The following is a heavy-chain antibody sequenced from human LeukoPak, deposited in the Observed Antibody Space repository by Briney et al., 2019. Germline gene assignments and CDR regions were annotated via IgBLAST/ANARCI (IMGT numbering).Heavy chain of an antibody. V-gene: IGHV3-43*02. CDR1: GINFADYA. CDR3: AKESEKFDY. J-gene: IGHJ4*02. CDR2: ISADGGST. Sequence: GGSLRLSCVVSGINFADYAMHWVRQPPGKGLEWVSLISADGGSTFSADSVKGRFSISRDNSKNSLYLQMNSLRSEDTAMYYCAKESEKFDYWGQGTLVAASS.